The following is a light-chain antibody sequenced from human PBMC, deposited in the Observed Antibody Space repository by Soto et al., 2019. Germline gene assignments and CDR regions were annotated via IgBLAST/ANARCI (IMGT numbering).Light chain of an antibody. Sequence: VLIQSPATLSLSPGERATLSCRASQTVSRYLAWFQQKPGQPPRLLIYDASNRATDIPARFSGSGSGTDYTLTISSLEPEDFAVYYCQQRSTWPLLTFGGGTKVEI. CDR2: DAS. CDR3: QQRSTWPLLT. J-gene: IGKJ4*01. CDR1: QTVSRY. V-gene: IGKV3-11*01.